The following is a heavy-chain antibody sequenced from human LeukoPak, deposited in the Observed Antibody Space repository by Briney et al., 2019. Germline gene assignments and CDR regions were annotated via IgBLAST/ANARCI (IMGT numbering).Heavy chain of an antibody. Sequence: PSETLSLTCTISGGSISNYYWSWIRQPAGKGLEWIGRIYNSGTTKYNPSLRGRITMSVDKSKNQFSLKLRSVTAADTAVYYCAREPHHYDTTYYNQYKDVWGKGTPVIVSS. CDR3: AREPHHYDTTYYNQYKDV. CDR1: GGSISNYY. J-gene: IGHJ6*03. V-gene: IGHV4-4*07. D-gene: IGHD3-16*01. CDR2: IYNSGTT.